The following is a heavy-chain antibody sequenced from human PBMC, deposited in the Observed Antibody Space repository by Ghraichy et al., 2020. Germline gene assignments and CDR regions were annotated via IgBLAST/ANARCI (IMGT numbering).Heavy chain of an antibody. CDR2: IKQDGSEK. CDR3: VRDFGKHLLVWVN. Sequence: GGSLRLSCAASGFAFGSYWMSWVRQAPGKGLEWVANIKQDGSEKYYMDSVKGRFTISRDNAKNSQYLQMNSLRVEDTAVYYCVRDFGKHLLVWVNWGQGILVTVSS. CDR1: GFAFGSYW. J-gene: IGHJ4*02. D-gene: IGHD6-19*01. V-gene: IGHV3-7*04.